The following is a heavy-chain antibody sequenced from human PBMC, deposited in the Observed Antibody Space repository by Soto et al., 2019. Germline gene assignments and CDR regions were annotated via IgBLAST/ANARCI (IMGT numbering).Heavy chain of an antibody. J-gene: IGHJ6*02. CDR2: ISAYNGNT. CDR1: GYTFTSSG. CDR3: ARDLGSSSGVGYYYYGMDV. Sequence: ASVKVSCKASGYTFTSSGISWVRQAPGQGLEWMGWISAYNGNTNYAQKLQGRVTMTTDTSTSTAYMELRSLRSDDTAVYYCARDLGSSSGVGYYYYGMDVWGQGTTVTVSS. D-gene: IGHD6-13*01. V-gene: IGHV1-18*01.